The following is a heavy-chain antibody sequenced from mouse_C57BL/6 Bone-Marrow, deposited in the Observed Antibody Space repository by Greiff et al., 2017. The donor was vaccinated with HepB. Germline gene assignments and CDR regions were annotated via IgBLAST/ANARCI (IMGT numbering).Heavy chain of an antibody. CDR2: INPYNGDT. CDR1: GYSFTGYF. Sequence: VQLQQSGPELVKPGDSVKISCKASGYSFTGYFMNWVMQSHGKSLEWIGRINPYNGDTFYNQKFKGKATLTVDKSSSTAHMERLSLTSEDSAVYYCARPHYGSSYGYFDVWGTGTTVTVSS. D-gene: IGHD1-1*01. CDR3: ARPHYGSSYGYFDV. J-gene: IGHJ1*03. V-gene: IGHV1-20*01.